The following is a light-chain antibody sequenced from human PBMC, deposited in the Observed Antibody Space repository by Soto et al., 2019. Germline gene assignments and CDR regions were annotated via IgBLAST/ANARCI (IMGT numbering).Light chain of an antibody. CDR1: QSVSSN. J-gene: IGKJ1*01. CDR2: GAS. CDR3: QQYNNWPPWT. Sequence: EIVMTQSPATLSVSPGERATLCCRASQSVSSNLAWYQQKPGQAPRLLIYGASTRATGIPARFSVSGSGTEFTLTISSLQSEDFAVYYCQQYNNWPPWTFGQGTKVEIK. V-gene: IGKV3-15*01.